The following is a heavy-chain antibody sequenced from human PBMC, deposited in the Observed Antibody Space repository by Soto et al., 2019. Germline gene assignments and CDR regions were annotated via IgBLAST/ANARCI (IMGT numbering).Heavy chain of an antibody. Sequence: GASVKVSCKASGGTFSSYAISWVRQAPGQGLEWMGGIIPIFGTANYAQKFQGRVTITADKSTSTAYMELSSLRSEDTAVYYCAGALLNYYDRSGRSTHTWFGPWGQLTLVTTSS. D-gene: IGHD3-22*01. J-gene: IGHJ5*02. CDR1: GGTFSSYA. CDR2: IIPIFGTA. CDR3: AGALLNYYDRSGRSTHTWFGP. V-gene: IGHV1-69*06.